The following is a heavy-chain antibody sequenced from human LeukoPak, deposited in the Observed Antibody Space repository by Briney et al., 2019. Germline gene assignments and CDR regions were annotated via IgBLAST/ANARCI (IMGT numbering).Heavy chain of an antibody. CDR2: INHSGST. J-gene: IGHJ3*02. Sequence: SETLSLTCAVYGGSLSDYYWSWIRQPPGKGLEWVGDINHSGSTNYNPSLKSRVTISVDTSKNQFSLKLSSVTAADTAVYYCARVRKAAPTWFGDRAFDIWGQGTMVTVSS. V-gene: IGHV4-34*01. CDR1: GGSLSDYY. CDR3: ARVRKAAPTWFGDRAFDI. D-gene: IGHD3-10*01.